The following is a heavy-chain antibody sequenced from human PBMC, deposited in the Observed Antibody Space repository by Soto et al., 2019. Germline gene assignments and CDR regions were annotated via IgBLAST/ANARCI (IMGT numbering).Heavy chain of an antibody. D-gene: IGHD2-15*01. Sequence: GGSLRLSCAASGFTFSNAWMNWVRQAPGKGLEWVGRIKSKTDGGTTDYAAPVKGRFTNSRDDSKNTLNLQMNSLKTEDTAVYYCTTDSFLLCGGSCYLDAFDIWGQGTMVTVSS. CDR2: IKSKTDGGTT. CDR3: TTDSFLLCGGSCYLDAFDI. J-gene: IGHJ3*02. V-gene: IGHV3-15*07. CDR1: GFTFSNAW.